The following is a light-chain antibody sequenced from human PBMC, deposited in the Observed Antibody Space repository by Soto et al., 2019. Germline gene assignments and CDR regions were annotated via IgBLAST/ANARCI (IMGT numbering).Light chain of an antibody. CDR3: TSYTSDNRSYV. J-gene: IGLJ1*01. CDR2: EVS. V-gene: IGLV2-14*01. CDR1: SSDVGAYTS. Sequence: QSALTQPASVSGSPGQSITISCSGTSSDVGAYTSVSWYQQHPGKAPKLMIYEVSNRPSGVSNRFSGSKSANTASLTISGLQADDEAHYYCTSYTSDNRSYVFGTGTKVTVL.